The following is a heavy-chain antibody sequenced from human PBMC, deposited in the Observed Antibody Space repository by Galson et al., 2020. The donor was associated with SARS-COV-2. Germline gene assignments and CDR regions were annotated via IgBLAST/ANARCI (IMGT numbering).Heavy chain of an antibody. CDR1: GFSFSSYW. D-gene: IGHD1-7*01. V-gene: IGHV3-7*02. CDR3: ALSRTNDY. CDR2: IKQDGSEK. Sequence: QAGGSLRLSCAGSGFSFSSYWMSWVRQAPGKGLEWVAKIKQDGSEKYYVDSVKGRFTVSRDNAKNSSYLQMNSLRVEDTAMYYCALSRTNDYWGQGTLVTVSS. J-gene: IGHJ4*02.